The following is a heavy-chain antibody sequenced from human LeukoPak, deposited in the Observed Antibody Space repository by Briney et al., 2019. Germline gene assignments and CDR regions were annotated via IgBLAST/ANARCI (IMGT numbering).Heavy chain of an antibody. V-gene: IGHV3-21*05. Sequence: NPGRSLRLSCAASASGVAFTSHSMSWVRQAPGKGLEWISYIHSSGDYIFYADSVKGRFTVSRDNARNSLYLQMNSLRADDTAIYYCAREYNSRATFDYWGQGTLVTVSS. D-gene: IGHD1-20*01. J-gene: IGHJ4*02. CDR1: ASGVAFTSHS. CDR2: IHSSGDYI. CDR3: AREYNSRATFDY.